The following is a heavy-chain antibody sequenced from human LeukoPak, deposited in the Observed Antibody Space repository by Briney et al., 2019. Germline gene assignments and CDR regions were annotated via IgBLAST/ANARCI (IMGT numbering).Heavy chain of an antibody. CDR1: GFTFDDYG. CDR2: INWNGGST. V-gene: IGHV3-20*04. CDR3: ARDHYDSSGYLNSYYYYYMDV. J-gene: IGHJ6*03. D-gene: IGHD3-22*01. Sequence: PGGSLRLSCAASGFTFDDYGMSWVRHAPGKGLEWVSGINWNGGSTGYADSVKGRFTISRDNAKNSLYLQMNSLRAEDTALYYCARDHYDSSGYLNSYYYYYMDVWGKGTTVTVSS.